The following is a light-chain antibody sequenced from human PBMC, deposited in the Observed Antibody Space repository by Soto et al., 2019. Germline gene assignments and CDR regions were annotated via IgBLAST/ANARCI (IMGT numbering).Light chain of an antibody. Sequence: DIRMTQSPSTLSPSLGDRVTISCRASRNIDSWLAWYQQRPGGIPQLLIYSASNIQNGVPSRFSGSGSGTDFTLTINGLQPEDFATYYCQEFHSSSLTFGQGTRVDMK. CDR1: RNIDSW. CDR3: QEFHSSSLT. V-gene: IGKV1-5*03. CDR2: SAS. J-gene: IGKJ1*01.